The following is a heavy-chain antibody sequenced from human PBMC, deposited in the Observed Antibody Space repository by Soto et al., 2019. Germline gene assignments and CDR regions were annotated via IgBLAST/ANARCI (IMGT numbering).Heavy chain of an antibody. CDR3: ARGLRRYFDWKQFDY. J-gene: IGHJ4*02. Sequence: ASVKVSCKASGYTFTSYAMRWVRQAPGQRLEWMGWINAGNGNTKYSQKFQGRVTITRDTSASTAYMELSSLRSEDTAVYYCARGLRRYFDWKQFDYWGQGTLVTVSS. D-gene: IGHD3-9*01. CDR2: INAGNGNT. CDR1: GYTFTSYA. V-gene: IGHV1-3*01.